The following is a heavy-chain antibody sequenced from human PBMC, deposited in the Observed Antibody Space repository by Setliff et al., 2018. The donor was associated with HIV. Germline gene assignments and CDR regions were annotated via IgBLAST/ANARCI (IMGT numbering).Heavy chain of an antibody. CDR2: IYYSGST. CDR3: ARDVLKSNYLGYYYYLDV. V-gene: IGHV4-59*12. Sequence: PSETLSLTCTVSGGSMSSYYWSWIRRPPGKGLEWVGYIYYSGSTNYNPSLKSRVSISVDTSKNQLSLRLTSVTAADTAVYYCARDVLKSNYLGYYYYLDVWGKGTTVTVSS. CDR1: GGSMSSYY. D-gene: IGHD3-9*01. J-gene: IGHJ6*03.